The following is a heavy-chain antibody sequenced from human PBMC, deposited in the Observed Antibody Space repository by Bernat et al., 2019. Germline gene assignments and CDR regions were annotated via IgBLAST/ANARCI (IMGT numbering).Heavy chain of an antibody. V-gene: IGHV3-15*01. Sequence: EVQLVESGGGLVKPGGSLRLSCAASGFTFSNAWMSWVRQAPGKGLEWVGRIKSKTDGGTTDYAAPVKGRFTISRDDSKNTLYLQMNSLKTEDTAVYYCTTRDSSGYNFDYWGQGNLVTVSS. CDR1: GFTFSNAW. D-gene: IGHD6-19*01. CDR2: IKSKTDGGTT. CDR3: TTRDSSGYNFDY. J-gene: IGHJ4*01.